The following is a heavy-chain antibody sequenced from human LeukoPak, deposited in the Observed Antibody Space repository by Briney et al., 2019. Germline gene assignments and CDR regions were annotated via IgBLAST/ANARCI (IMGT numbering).Heavy chain of an antibody. J-gene: IGHJ4*02. Sequence: GGSLRLSCAASGFTFGDYYMSWIRQAPGKGLEWASYISSGGSAIYYADSVKGRFTISRDNAKNSLYLQMNSLRAEDTAVYYCARDQGESSGLYYFDYWGQGTLVTVSS. CDR3: ARDQGESSGLYYFDY. CDR2: ISSGGSAI. D-gene: IGHD6-19*01. CDR1: GFTFGDYY. V-gene: IGHV3-11*04.